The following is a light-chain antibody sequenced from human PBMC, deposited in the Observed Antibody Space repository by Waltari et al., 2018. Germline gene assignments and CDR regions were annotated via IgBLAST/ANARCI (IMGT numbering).Light chain of an antibody. J-gene: IGLJ3*02. CDR1: SSDVGNYNI. V-gene: IGLV2-23*02. CDR2: EVT. Sequence: QSALTQPASVSGSPGQSITISCTGTSSDVGNYNIVSWYQQHPGKAPKFMIYEVTKRSSGVADGFSGSKSGNTASLTISGLQAEDEADYYCCSYAGDTTWVFGGGTKLTVL. CDR3: CSYAGDTTWV.